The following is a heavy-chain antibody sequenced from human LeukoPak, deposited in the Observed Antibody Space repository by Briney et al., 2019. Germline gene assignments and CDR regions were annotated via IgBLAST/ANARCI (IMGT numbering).Heavy chain of an antibody. D-gene: IGHD6-6*01. CDR2: ISYSGST. CDR3: ARGGSRSYTSSTLDY. CDR1: GGSINVYY. Sequence: SETLSLTCSVSGGSINVYYWNWIRQSPEKGLEWIGSISYSGSTNYNPSLKSRVTISMDTSKNRFSLKVSSVIPADTAMYYCARGGSRSYTSSTLDYWGQGTLVTVSS. J-gene: IGHJ4*02. V-gene: IGHV4-59*01.